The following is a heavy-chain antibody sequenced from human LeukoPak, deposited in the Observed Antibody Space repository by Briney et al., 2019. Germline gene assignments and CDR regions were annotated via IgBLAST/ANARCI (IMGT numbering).Heavy chain of an antibody. CDR2: MNPNSGNT. CDR1: GYTFTSYD. J-gene: IGHJ4*02. D-gene: IGHD2-2*01. Sequence: ASVKVSCKASGYTFTSYDINWVRQATGQGLEWVGWMNPNSGNTGYAQKFQGRVTMTRNTSISTAYMELSSLRSEDTAVYYCARARRYCSSTSCYGNYWGQGTLVTVSS. V-gene: IGHV1-8*01. CDR3: ARARRYCSSTSCYGNY.